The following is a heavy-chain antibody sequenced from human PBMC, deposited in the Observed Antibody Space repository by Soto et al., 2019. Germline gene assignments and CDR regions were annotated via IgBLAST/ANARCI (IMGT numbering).Heavy chain of an antibody. CDR1: GFTFSSYG. CDR2: ISYDGSNK. D-gene: IGHD5-12*01. J-gene: IGHJ6*02. Sequence: QSGGSLRLSCAASGFTFSSYGMHWVRQAPGKGLEWVAVISYDGSNKYYADSVKGRFTISRDNSKNTLYLQMNSLRAEDTAVYYCAKDAQVIYSGYDYTGYYYYGMDVWGQGTTVTVSS. CDR3: AKDAQVIYSGYDYTGYYYYGMDV. V-gene: IGHV3-30*18.